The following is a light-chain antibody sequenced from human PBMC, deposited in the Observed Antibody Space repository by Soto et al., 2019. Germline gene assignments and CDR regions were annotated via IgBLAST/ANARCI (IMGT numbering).Light chain of an antibody. CDR3: QHYNGYPWT. V-gene: IGKV1-16*01. CDR2: AAS. J-gene: IGKJ1*01. Sequence: DIQLVQSPSSLSASVGDRVTITCRASQGFNNYLACFQQKPGKAPQSLIYAASTLRTGVPSRFTCSGNGADVILTIDSLQPEDFATYTCQHYNGYPWTFGKGTTVDVK. CDR1: QGFNNY.